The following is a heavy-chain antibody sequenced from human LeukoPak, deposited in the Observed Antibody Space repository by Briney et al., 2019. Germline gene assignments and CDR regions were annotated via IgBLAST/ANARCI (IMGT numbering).Heavy chain of an antibody. D-gene: IGHD3-3*01. Sequence: SETLSLTCAVYGGSFSGYYWSWIRQPPGKGLEWIGEISHSGSTSYNPSLKSRVTISVDTSKNQLSLKLSSVTAADTAVYYCARALPYYDFWSGYSYYFDYWGQGTLVTVSS. CDR1: GGSFSGYY. CDR2: ISHSGST. J-gene: IGHJ4*02. CDR3: ARALPYYDFWSGYSYYFDY. V-gene: IGHV4-34*01.